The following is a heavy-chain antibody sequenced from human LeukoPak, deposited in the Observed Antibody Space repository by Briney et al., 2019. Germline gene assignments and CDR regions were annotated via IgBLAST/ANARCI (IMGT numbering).Heavy chain of an antibody. V-gene: IGHV1-18*01. CDR3: ARDGSYYYYYMDV. Sequence: ASVKVSCKASGYTVTSYGISWLRQAPGQGLEWIGWISAYNGNTNYAQKLQGRVTMTTDTSTSTAYMELRSLRSDDTAVYYCARDGSYYYYYMDVWGKGTTVTVSS. J-gene: IGHJ6*03. CDR1: GYTVTSYG. CDR2: ISAYNGNT.